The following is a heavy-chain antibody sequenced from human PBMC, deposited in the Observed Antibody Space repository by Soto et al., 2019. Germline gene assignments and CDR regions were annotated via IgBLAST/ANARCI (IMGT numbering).Heavy chain of an antibody. J-gene: IGHJ4*02. CDR2: INHSGST. V-gene: IGHV4-34*01. Sequence: QVQLQQWGAGLLKPSETLSLTCAVYGGSFSGYYWSWIRQPPGKGLEWIGEINHSGSTNYNPSLKSRVTISVDTSKNQFSLKLSSVTAADTAVYYCARGSRIAVAGTLFDYWGQGTLVTVSS. CDR1: GGSFSGYY. CDR3: ARGSRIAVAGTLFDY. D-gene: IGHD6-19*01.